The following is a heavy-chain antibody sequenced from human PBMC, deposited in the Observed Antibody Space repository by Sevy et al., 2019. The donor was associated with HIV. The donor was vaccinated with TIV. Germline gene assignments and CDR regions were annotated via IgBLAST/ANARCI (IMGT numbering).Heavy chain of an antibody. Sequence: GGSLRLSCAASGFTFSSFGIHWVRQAPGKGLEWVAVISYDGSNKYYADSVKGRFTISRDNSKNTLYLQMNSLRAEDTAVYYCARAFEWELLYFDYWGQGTLVTVSS. CDR2: ISYDGSNK. CDR3: ARAFEWELLYFDY. J-gene: IGHJ4*02. CDR1: GFTFSSFG. D-gene: IGHD1-26*01. V-gene: IGHV3-30*03.